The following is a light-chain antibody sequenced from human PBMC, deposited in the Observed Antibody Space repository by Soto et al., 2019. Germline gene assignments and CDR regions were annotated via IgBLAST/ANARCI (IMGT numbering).Light chain of an antibody. CDR2: AAS. CDR1: QGIRND. V-gene: IGKV1-6*01. J-gene: IGKJ1*01. Sequence: AIQMTQSPSSLSASVGDRVTITCRASQGIRNDLGWYQQKPGKAPKLLIYAASSLQSGVPSRFSGSGSGTDFTLTINSVQPEDFATYYCLQDYNYLWTFGQGTKVEIK. CDR3: LQDYNYLWT.